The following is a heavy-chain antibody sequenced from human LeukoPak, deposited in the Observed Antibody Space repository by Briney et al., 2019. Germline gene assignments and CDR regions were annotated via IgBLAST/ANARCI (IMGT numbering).Heavy chain of an antibody. CDR3: ARSIVGYDWNFDQ. J-gene: IGHJ4*02. D-gene: IGHD1-26*01. CDR1: GDSFNNYY. Sequence: SEILSLTCTVSGDSFNNYYWHWIRQPPGKSLDWIGYIYFTGSTNYNPSLESRVTMSVDTSKNQFSLYLSSVTAADTAIYYCARSIVGYDWNFDQWGQGILVTVSS. CDR2: IYFTGST. V-gene: IGHV4-4*08.